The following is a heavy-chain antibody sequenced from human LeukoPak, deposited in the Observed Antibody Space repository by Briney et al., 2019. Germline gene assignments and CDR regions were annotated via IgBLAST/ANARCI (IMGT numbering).Heavy chain of an antibody. J-gene: IGHJ5*01. D-gene: IGHD6-13*01. V-gene: IGHV3-21*01. CDR1: GFTFSSYG. CDR2: ISSSSSYI. Sequence: GGSLRLSCAASGFTFSSYGMNWVRQAPGKGLEWVSSISSSSSYIYYADSVKGRFTISRDNAKNSLYLQMNSLRAEDTAVYYCARDEGDLYSSSWYDFWGQGTLVTVSS. CDR3: ARDEGDLYSSSWYDF.